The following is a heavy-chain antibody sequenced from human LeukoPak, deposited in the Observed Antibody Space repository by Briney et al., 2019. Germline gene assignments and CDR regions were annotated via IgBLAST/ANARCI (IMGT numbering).Heavy chain of an antibody. D-gene: IGHD4-17*01. CDR1: GYTFTSYD. CDR3: ARDRGDYVVAYYFDY. J-gene: IGHJ4*02. CDR2: INPNSGGT. Sequence: ASVKVSCKASGYTFTSYDINWVRQATGQGLEWMGWINPNSGGTSYAQKFQGRVTMTRDMSTSTVYMELSSLRSEDTAVYYCARDRGDYVVAYYFDYWGQGTLVTVSS. V-gene: IGHV1-8*01.